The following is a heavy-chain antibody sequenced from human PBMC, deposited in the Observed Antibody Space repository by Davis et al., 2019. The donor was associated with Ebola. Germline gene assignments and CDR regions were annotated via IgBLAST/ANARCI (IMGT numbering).Heavy chain of an antibody. D-gene: IGHD5-18*01. CDR3: AKDGYSYGYRYYYYMDV. Sequence: GESLKISCAASGFTLNNYWMHWVRQAPGKGLVWVSRIYTDGSGTYYADSVKGRFTISRDNTKNTLYLQMNSLRAEDTAVYYCAKDGYSYGYRYYYYMDVWGKGTTVTVSS. CDR2: IYTDGSGT. CDR1: GFTLNNYW. V-gene: IGHV3-74*01. J-gene: IGHJ6*03.